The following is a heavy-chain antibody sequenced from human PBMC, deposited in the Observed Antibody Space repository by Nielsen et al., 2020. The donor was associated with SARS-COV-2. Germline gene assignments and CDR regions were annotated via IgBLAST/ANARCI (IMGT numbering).Heavy chain of an antibody. J-gene: IGHJ6*02. D-gene: IGHD2-2*01. Sequence: WIRQPPGKGLEWIGEINHSGSTNYNPSLKSRVTISVDTSKNQFSLKLSSVTAADTAVYYCARGHRPSPDIVVVPTTEDYYYGMDVWGQGTTVTVSS. V-gene: IGHV4-34*01. CDR3: ARGHRPSPDIVVVPTTEDYYYGMDV. CDR2: INHSGST.